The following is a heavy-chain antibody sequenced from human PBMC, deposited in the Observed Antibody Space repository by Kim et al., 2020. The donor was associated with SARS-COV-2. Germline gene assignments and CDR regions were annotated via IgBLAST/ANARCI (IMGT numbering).Heavy chain of an antibody. Sequence: SVKVSCKASGFTFTSSAVQWVRQARGQRLEWIGWIVVGSGNTNYAQKFQERVTITRDMSTSTAYMELSSLRSEDTAVYYCAAGVVPAAKYGNYYYYYGMDVWGQGTTVTVSS. CDR2: IVVGSGNT. CDR1: GFTFTSSA. J-gene: IGHJ6*02. V-gene: IGHV1-58*01. D-gene: IGHD2-2*01. CDR3: AAGVVPAAKYGNYYYYYGMDV.